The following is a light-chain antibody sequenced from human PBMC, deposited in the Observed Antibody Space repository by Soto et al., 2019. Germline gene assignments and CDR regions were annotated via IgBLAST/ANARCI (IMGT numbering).Light chain of an antibody. V-gene: IGKV3-20*01. CDR1: QSVSSNY. CDR2: GAS. CDR3: HQYGSLPPWT. Sequence: EIVLTQSPGTLSLSPGERATLSRRASQSVSSNYLAWYQQKPGQAPRFLIYGASSRASGIPDRFSGSGSGTDFTLTISRLEPEDFAVYYCHQYGSLPPWTFGQGTKVEIK. J-gene: IGKJ1*01.